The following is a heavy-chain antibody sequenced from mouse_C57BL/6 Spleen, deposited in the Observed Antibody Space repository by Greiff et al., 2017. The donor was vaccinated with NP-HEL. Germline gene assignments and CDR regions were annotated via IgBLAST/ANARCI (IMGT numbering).Heavy chain of an antibody. V-gene: IGHV1-80*01. Sequence: VQLVESGAELVKPGASVKISCKASGYAFSSYWMNWVKQRPGKGLEWIGQIYPGDGDTNYNGKFKGKATLTADKSSSTAYMQLSSLTSEDSAVYFCARSVYYYGSSDYWGQGTTLTVSS. CDR3: ARSVYYYGSSDY. CDR1: GYAFSSYW. J-gene: IGHJ2*01. D-gene: IGHD1-1*01. CDR2: IYPGDGDT.